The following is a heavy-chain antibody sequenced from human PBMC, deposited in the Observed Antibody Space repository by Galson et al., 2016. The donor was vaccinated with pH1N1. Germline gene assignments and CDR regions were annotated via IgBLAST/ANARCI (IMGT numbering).Heavy chain of an antibody. CDR2: IKQDGSEK. Sequence: SLRLSCAASGFTFSRYYMTWVRQAPGKGLEWVANIKQDGSEKNYVDSVKGRFTISRDNAKNSVYLQMNSLRAEDTAVYYCAKENWGCGYWGQGTLVTVSS. D-gene: IGHD7-27*01. J-gene: IGHJ4*02. CDR1: GFTFSRYY. CDR3: AKENWGCGY. V-gene: IGHV3-7*01.